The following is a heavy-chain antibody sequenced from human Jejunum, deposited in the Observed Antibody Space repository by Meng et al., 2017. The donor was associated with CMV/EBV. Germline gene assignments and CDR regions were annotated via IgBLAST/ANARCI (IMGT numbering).Heavy chain of an antibody. Sequence: VPLVESGGGLLKPGGSLRPFCPTSVFTFTVAWSGWVRQAPGKGLEWVGHNKTKTDGETTDSAAPVKGRFTISRDDSKNTLYLQMNSLISEDTAVYYCTTSRVASGYFYVWGQGTLVTVSS. J-gene: IGHJ4*02. CDR3: TTSRVASGYFYV. CDR1: VFTFTVAW. D-gene: IGHD3-22*01. V-gene: IGHV3-15*01. CDR2: NKTKTDGETT.